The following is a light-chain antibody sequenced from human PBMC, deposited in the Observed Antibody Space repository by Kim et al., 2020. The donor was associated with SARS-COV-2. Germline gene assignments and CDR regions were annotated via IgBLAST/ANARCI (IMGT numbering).Light chain of an antibody. CDR1: QSVSGN. Sequence: EIVMTQSPATLSVSPGERATLSCRASQSVSGNLVWYQQKPGQAPRLLMYGASTRATGIPVRFRGSGSGTEFTLTISSLQSEDFAVYYCQQYNNWPRTFGQGTKVEIK. V-gene: IGKV3-15*01. J-gene: IGKJ1*01. CDR3: QQYNNWPRT. CDR2: GAS.